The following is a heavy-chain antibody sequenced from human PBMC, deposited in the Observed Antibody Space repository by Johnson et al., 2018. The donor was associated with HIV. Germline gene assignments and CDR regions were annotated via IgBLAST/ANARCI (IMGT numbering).Heavy chain of an antibody. V-gene: IGHV3-7*01. CDR1: GFSFDDYA. CDR3: ARSNAFDI. Sequence: VQLVESGGGLVQPGRSLRLSCAASGFSFDDYAMHWVRQAPGKGLEWVANIKQDGSEKYYVDSVKGRFTISRDNAKNSLYLQMNSLRAEDTAVYYCARSNAFDIWGQGTMVTVSS. CDR2: IKQDGSEK. J-gene: IGHJ3*02.